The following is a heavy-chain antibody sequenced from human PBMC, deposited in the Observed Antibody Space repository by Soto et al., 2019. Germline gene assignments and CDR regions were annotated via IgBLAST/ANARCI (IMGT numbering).Heavy chain of an antibody. CDR1: GFTFSDYY. Sequence: GGSLRLSCAASGFTFSDYYMSWIRQAPGKGLEWISYISGRNTFTQYADSVKGRFTISRDNAKNSLYLQLNSLTAEDTAVYYCARDGGVIIPGDIGGGYGLDVWGQGTTVTVSS. D-gene: IGHD3-3*01. V-gene: IGHV3-11*06. J-gene: IGHJ6*02. CDR3: ARDGGVIIPGDIGGGYGLDV. CDR2: ISGRNTFT.